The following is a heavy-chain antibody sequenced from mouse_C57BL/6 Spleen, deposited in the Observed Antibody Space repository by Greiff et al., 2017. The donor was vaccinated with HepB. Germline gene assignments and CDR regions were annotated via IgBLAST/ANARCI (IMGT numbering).Heavy chain of an antibody. Sequence: VKVEESGPGLVAPSQSLSITCTVSGFSLTSYGVHWVRQPPGKGLEWLVVIWSDGSTTYNSAPKSRLSISKDNSKSQAFLKMNSIQTDDTAMYYCARHGDYGKSYYAMDYWGQGTSVTVSS. J-gene: IGHJ4*01. CDR2: IWSDGST. CDR3: ARHGDYGKSYYAMDY. CDR1: GFSLTSYG. D-gene: IGHD1-1*01. V-gene: IGHV2-6-1*01.